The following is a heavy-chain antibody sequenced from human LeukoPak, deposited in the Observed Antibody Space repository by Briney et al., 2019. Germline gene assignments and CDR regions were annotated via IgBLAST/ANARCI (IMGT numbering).Heavy chain of an antibody. CDR1: GFTFSRFS. J-gene: IGHJ4*02. CDR3: ALVGATPWAPFDY. Sequence: GGSLTLSCAVSGFTFSRFSMTWVRQAPGKGLEWVSSISSSSSYIYYRDSVKGRFTISRDNAKNSLYLQMHSLRAEDTAVYYCALVGATPWAPFDYWGQGTLVTVSS. CDR2: ISSSSSYI. D-gene: IGHD1-26*01. V-gene: IGHV3-21*01.